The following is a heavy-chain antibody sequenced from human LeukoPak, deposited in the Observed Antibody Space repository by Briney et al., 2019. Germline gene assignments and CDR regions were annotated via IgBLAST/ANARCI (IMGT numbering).Heavy chain of an antibody. CDR3: AKDASYSSGWDLFDY. V-gene: IGHV3-23*01. CDR2: ISGSGGST. CDR1: GFTFSSYA. Sequence: PGGSLRLSCAASGFTFSSYAMSWVHQAPGKGLEWVSAISGSGGSTYYADSVKGRFTISRDNSKNTLYLQMNSLRAEDTAVYYCAKDASYSSGWDLFDYWGQGTLVTVSS. D-gene: IGHD6-19*01. J-gene: IGHJ4*02.